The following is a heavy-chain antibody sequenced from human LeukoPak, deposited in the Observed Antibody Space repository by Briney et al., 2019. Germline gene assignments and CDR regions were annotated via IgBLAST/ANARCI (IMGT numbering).Heavy chain of an antibody. Sequence: GGSLRLSCATSGFTFSSYAMSWVRQAPGKGLEWVSAIRGSGGSTYYADSVKGRFTISRDNSENTLYLQMNSLRAEDTAVYYCAKGTSPYYYGMDVWGQGTTVTVSS. CDR1: GFTFSSYA. J-gene: IGHJ6*02. CDR2: IRGSGGST. CDR3: AKGTSPYYYGMDV. D-gene: IGHD1-7*01. V-gene: IGHV3-23*01.